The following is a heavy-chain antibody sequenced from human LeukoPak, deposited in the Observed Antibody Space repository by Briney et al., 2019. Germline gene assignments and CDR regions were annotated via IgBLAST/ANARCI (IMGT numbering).Heavy chain of an antibody. J-gene: IGHJ4*02. D-gene: IGHD6-13*01. CDR1: GYIFTTSD. Sequence: ASVKVSCKASGYIFTTSDINWVRQATGQGLEWMGWMNPNSGKTGSAQKFQGRLTMTKNTSTTTAYMEVTGLRFEDTAIYYCARGRPGPAGAGTYDFWGQGTLITVSS. CDR3: ARGRPGPAGAGTYDF. V-gene: IGHV1-8*01. CDR2: MNPNSGKT.